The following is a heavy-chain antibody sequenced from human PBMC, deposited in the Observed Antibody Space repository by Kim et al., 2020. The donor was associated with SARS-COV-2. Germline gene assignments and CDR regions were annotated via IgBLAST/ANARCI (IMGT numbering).Heavy chain of an antibody. J-gene: IGHJ4*02. CDR3: ARAQFDILGGYAPPAY. Sequence: ASVKVSCKASGYTFTDYYIHWVRQAPGQGLEWMGRISPNSGGTNYAQKFQGRVNLTRDTSISTAYMELTRLISDETAVYYCARAQFDILGGYAPPAYWGQGTLVTVSS. CDR2: ISPNSGGT. D-gene: IGHD3-9*01. CDR1: GYTFTDYY. V-gene: IGHV1-2*06.